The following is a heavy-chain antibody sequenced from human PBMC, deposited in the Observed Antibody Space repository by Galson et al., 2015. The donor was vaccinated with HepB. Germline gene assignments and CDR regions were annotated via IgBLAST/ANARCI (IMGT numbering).Heavy chain of an antibody. Sequence: SLRLSCAASGFTVSSNYMSWVRQAPGKGLEWVPVIYSGGSTYYADSVKGRFTISRDNSKNTLYLQMNSLRAEDTAVYYCARECLGSDDAFDIWGQGTMVTVSS. J-gene: IGHJ3*02. CDR2: IYSGGST. CDR3: ARECLGSDDAFDI. CDR1: GFTVSSNY. V-gene: IGHV3-66*01. D-gene: IGHD3-10*01.